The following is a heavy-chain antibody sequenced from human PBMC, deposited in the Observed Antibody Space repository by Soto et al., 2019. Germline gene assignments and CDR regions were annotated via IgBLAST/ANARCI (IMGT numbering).Heavy chain of an antibody. CDR1: GYTFTSYA. CDR3: ARESSSSCHYY. Sequence: ASVKVSCKASGYTFTSYAMHWVRQAPGQRLEWMGWISAYNGNTNYAQKLQGRVTMTTDTSTSTAYMELRSLRSDDTAVYYCARESSSSCHYYWGQGTLVTVSS. J-gene: IGHJ4*02. CDR2: ISAYNGNT. V-gene: IGHV1-18*01. D-gene: IGHD6-13*01.